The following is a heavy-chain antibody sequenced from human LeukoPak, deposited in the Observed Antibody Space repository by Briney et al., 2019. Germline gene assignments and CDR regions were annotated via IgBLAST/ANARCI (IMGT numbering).Heavy chain of an antibody. J-gene: IGHJ4*02. CDR2: IFYSGST. CDR1: GGSITSYY. Sequence: SETLSLTCTVSGGSITSYYWSWIRQPPGKGLEWIGYIFYSGSTNYNPSLKSRVTISVDTSKNQFSLNLTSVTAADTAVYFCARSPRRDVYLRDSWGQGPLVTVSS. CDR3: ARSPRRDVYLRDS. V-gene: IGHV4-59*08. D-gene: IGHD5-24*01.